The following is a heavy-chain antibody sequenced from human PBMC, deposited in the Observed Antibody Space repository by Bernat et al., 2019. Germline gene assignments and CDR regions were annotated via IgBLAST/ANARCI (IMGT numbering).Heavy chain of an antibody. D-gene: IGHD3-22*01. CDR2: IWYDGSNQ. Sequence: QVQLVESGGGVVQPGRSLRLSCAASGFTFSSFGMHWVRQAPGKGLEWLAVIWYDGSNQYYADSVKGQFTISRDNSKNTLYLQMNSLRAEDMAVYYCARDRGTEVVFGKGGAFEIWGQGTTVTVSS. CDR3: ARDRGTEVVFGKGGAFEI. V-gene: IGHV3-33*01. J-gene: IGHJ3*02. CDR1: GFTFSSFG.